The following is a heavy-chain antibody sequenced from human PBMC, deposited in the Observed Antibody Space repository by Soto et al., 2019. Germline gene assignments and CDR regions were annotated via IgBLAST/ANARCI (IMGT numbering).Heavy chain of an antibody. CDR3: ARGGSGWAEYFQH. CDR2: IYYPGGT. D-gene: IGHD6-25*01. J-gene: IGHJ1*01. V-gene: IGHV4-30-4*08. CDR1: GGSIGSTDSY. Sequence: QVQLQESGPGLVEPSQTLSLTCTVSGGSIGSTDSYWSWIRRPPGKGLEWIGYIYYPGGTFYNPSLNSRLTISLETSSNQYSLTLTSVTATDTGIYYCARGGSGWAEYFQHWGQGTLVAVSS.